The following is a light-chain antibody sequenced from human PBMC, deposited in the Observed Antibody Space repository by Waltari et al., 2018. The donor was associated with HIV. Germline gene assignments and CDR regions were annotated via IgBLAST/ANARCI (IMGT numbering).Light chain of an antibody. CDR3: SSYTSSSIYV. Sequence: QSALTQPASVSGSPGQSITISCTGTSSDVGGYNYVSWYQQHPGKAPKLVIYDVSNRPSGGSNRFSGSKSGNTASLTISGLQAEDEADYYCSSYTSSSIYVFGTGTKVTVL. CDR2: DVS. CDR1: SSDVGGYNY. V-gene: IGLV2-14*01. J-gene: IGLJ1*01.